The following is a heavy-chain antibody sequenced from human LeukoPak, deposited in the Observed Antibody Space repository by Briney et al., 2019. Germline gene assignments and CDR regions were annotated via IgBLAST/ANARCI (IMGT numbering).Heavy chain of an antibody. CDR2: IRFDGNNK. D-gene: IGHD6-19*01. J-gene: IGHJ4*02. Sequence: QPGGSLRLSCAASGFTFSSYGMHWVRQAPGKGLEWVAFIRFDGNNKFHTDSVNGRFTISRDNSKNTLYLQMTSLRADDTAVYYCAKAVSTGWRLFDYWGQGTLVTVSS. CDR3: AKAVSTGWRLFDY. V-gene: IGHV3-30*02. CDR1: GFTFSSYG.